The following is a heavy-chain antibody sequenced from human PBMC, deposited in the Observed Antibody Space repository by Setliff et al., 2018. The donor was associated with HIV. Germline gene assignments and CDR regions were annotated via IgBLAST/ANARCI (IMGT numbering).Heavy chain of an antibody. J-gene: IGHJ4*02. Sequence: PGGSLRLSCAASGFTFSNYAMHWVRQAPGKGLEYVSAISTNGGSTYYADSVKGRFTISRDNSKNTLYLQMGSLRAEDMAVYYCARNSDTMVRGFNLGDYWGQGTLVTVSS. CDR3: ARNSDTMVRGFNLGDY. V-gene: IGHV3-64*02. CDR2: ISTNGGST. CDR1: GFTFSNYA. D-gene: IGHD3-10*01.